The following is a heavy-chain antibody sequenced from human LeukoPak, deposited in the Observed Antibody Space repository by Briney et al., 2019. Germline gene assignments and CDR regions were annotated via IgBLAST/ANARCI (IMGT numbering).Heavy chain of an antibody. CDR2: INTYGTST. J-gene: IGHJ5*02. CDR3: ARGSTTVTTKDWFDP. D-gene: IGHD4-17*01. V-gene: IGHV3-74*03. CDR1: GFTFSSYW. Sequence: PGGSLRLSCAASGFTFSSYWMHWVRQVPGKGLVWVARINTYGTSTTYGDSVEGRFTISRDNAKNTLYLEMNSLRDDDTAVYYRARGSTTVTTKDWFDPWGQGTQVTVSS.